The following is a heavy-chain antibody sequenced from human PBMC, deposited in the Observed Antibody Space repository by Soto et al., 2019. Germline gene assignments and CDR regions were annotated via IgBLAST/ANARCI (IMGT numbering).Heavy chain of an antibody. D-gene: IGHD1-26*01. V-gene: IGHV3-66*01. CDR1: GFTVSSNY. J-gene: IGHJ4*02. CDR2: IYSGGST. CDR3: VIVARGKFDF. Sequence: LRLSCVASGFTVSSNYMSLVRQAPGKGLEWVSVIYSGGSTYYADSVKGRFTISRDNSKNRLYLQMNSLRAEDTAVYYCVIVARGKFDFWGQGTLVTVSS.